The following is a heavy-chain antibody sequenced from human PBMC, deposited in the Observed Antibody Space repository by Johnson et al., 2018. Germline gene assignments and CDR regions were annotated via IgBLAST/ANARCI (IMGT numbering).Heavy chain of an antibody. D-gene: IGHD2-15*01. CDR2: ISSDGNTE. CDR3: AKDRCSGGSCYGAFDI. V-gene: IGHV3-30-3*01. CDR1: GFTFTNYA. J-gene: IGHJ3*02. Sequence: GGVVQPGRSLRLSCAASGFTFTNYAMHWVRQAPGKVLEWVAVISSDGNTEFSANPVTRRFTISRDNSQNTLNLQMNRLRAEDPAVYYYAKDRCSGGSCYGAFDIWGQGTMVTVAS.